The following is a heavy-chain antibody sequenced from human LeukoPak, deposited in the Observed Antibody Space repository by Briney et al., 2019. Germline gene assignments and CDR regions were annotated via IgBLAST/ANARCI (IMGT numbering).Heavy chain of an antibody. D-gene: IGHD3-9*01. CDR1: GYTFTSYG. J-gene: IGHJ4*02. CDR3: ARDMGYDTCKNHFDY. CDR2: ISAYNGNT. Sequence: GASVKVSCKASGYTFTSYGISWVRQAPGQGLAWMGWISAYNGNTNYAQKLQGRVTMTTDTSTSTAYMELRSLRSDDTAVYYCARDMGYDTCKNHFDYWGQGTLVTVSS. V-gene: IGHV1-18*01.